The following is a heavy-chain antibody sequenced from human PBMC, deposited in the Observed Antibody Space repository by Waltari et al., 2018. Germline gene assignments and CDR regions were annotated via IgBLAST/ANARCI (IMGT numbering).Heavy chain of an antibody. CDR2: TNINGGNT. J-gene: IGHJ4*02. D-gene: IGHD3-3*01. CDR1: GFTFSSYA. CDR3: TTLNRVEWD. Sequence: EVQLVESGGGLVQPGGSLRLSCAASGFTFSSYALTWVRQAPGKGLEWVSSTNINGGNTYYADPVRGRFTISRDNSKNTAYLQMNSLRVEDTAVYYCTTLNRVEWDWGQGTLVTVSS. V-gene: IGHV3-23*04.